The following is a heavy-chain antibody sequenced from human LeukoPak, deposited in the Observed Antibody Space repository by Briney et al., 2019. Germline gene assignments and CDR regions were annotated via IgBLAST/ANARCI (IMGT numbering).Heavy chain of an antibody. D-gene: IGHD2-2*01. CDR1: GGSISSGGYY. Sequence: SQTLSLTCTVSGGSISSGGYYWSWIRQHPGKGLEWIGYIYYSGSTYYNPSLKSRVTISVDTSKTQFSLQLSSVPAADTAVYYCARGSLVPAAILSYYYGMDLWGQGTTVTVPS. J-gene: IGHJ6*02. V-gene: IGHV4-31*03. CDR3: ARGSLVPAAILSYYYGMDL. CDR2: IYYSGST.